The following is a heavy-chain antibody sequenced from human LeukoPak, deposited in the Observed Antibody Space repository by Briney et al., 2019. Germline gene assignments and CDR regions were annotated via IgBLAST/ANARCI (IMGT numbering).Heavy chain of an antibody. V-gene: IGHV3-23*01. CDR2: ISGSGGST. CDR1: GFTFSSYA. D-gene: IGHD6-13*01. CDR3: AQYSSSWYGVY. Sequence: QPGGSLRLSCAASGFTFSSYAMSWVRPAPGKGLEWVSAISGSGGSTYYADSVKGRFTISRDNSKNTLYLQMNSLRAEDTAVYYCAQYSSSWYGVYWGQGTLVTVSS. J-gene: IGHJ4*02.